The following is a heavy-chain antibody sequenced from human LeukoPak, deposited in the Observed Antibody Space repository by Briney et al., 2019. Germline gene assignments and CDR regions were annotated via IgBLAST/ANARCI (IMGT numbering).Heavy chain of an antibody. CDR2: IYYSGST. CDR3: ARAAYCGGDCYYYFDY. D-gene: IGHD2-21*02. CDR1: GGSISTYY. J-gene: IGHJ4*02. Sequence: PSETLSLTCTVSGGSISTYYWTWIRQPPGKGLEWIGYIYYSGSTNYNPSLKSRVTMSVDTSKNQFSLKLNSVTAADTAVYYCARAAYCGGDCYYYFDYWGQGTLVTVSS. V-gene: IGHV4-59*01.